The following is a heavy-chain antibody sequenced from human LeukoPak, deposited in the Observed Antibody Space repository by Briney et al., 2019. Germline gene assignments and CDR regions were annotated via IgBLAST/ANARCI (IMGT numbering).Heavy chain of an antibody. CDR2: IRYDGSNK. CDR3: AKDSRSKYYYYGMDV. D-gene: IGHD2/OR15-2a*01. CDR1: GFTFSSYG. V-gene: IGHV3-30*02. Sequence: PGGSLTLSCAASGFTFSSYGMHWVRQAPGKGLEWVAFIRYDGSNKYYAGSVKGRFTISRDNSKNTLYLQMNSLRAEDTAVYYCAKDSRSKYYYYGMDVWGQGTTVTVSS. J-gene: IGHJ6*02.